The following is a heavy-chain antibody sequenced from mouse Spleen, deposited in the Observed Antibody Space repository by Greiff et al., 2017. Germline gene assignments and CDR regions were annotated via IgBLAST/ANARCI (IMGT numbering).Heavy chain of an antibody. V-gene: IGHV1-7*01. J-gene: IGHJ2*01. CDR1: GYTFTSYW. D-gene: IGHD2-13*01. CDR3: ASERREYGDYEGFDY. CDR2: INPSSGYT. Sequence: QVQLQQSGAELAKPGASVKLSCKASGYTFTSYWMHWVKQRPGQGLEWIGYINPSSGYTKYNQKFKDKATLTADKSSSTAYMQLSSLTYEDSAVYYCASERREYGDYEGFDYWGQGTTLTVSS.